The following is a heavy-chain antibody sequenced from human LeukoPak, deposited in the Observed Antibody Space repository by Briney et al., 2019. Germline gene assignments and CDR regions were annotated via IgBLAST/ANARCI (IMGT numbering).Heavy chain of an antibody. V-gene: IGHV3-23*01. CDR1: GFTFSSYA. CDR3: AKESIAVAGADSFDM. Sequence: PGGSLRLSCAASGFTFSSYAMSWVRQAPGKGLEWVSTISGSGDTTYYADSVKGRFSISRDSSKNTLYLQMNSLRAEDTALYYYAKESIAVAGADSFDMWGQGTMVTVSS. CDR2: ISGSGDTT. J-gene: IGHJ3*02. D-gene: IGHD6-13*01.